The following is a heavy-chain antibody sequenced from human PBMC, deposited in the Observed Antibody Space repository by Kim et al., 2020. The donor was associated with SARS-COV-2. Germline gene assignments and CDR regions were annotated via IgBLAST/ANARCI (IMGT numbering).Heavy chain of an antibody. Sequence: AASVKGRFTISRDNSNNTVYLQMSSLSAEDTGVYYCAKGPGTSIWYVYFESWGQGTLVTVSS. J-gene: IGHJ4*02. CDR3: AKGPGTSIWYVYFES. D-gene: IGHD6-13*01. V-gene: IGHV3-23*01.